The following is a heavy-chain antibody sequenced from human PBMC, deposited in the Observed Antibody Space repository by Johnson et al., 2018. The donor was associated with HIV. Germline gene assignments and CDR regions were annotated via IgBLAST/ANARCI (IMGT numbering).Heavy chain of an antibody. V-gene: IGHV3-15*01. Sequence: VQLVESGGGLVKPGGSLRLSCAASGFTFSNAWMSWVRQAPGKGLEWVGRIKSKTDGGTTDYAAPVKGRFTISRDDSKNTLYLQMNSLRAEDTAVYYCARGIQPDAFDIWGQGTMVTVSS. CDR2: IKSKTDGGTT. CDR3: ARGIQPDAFDI. J-gene: IGHJ3*02. D-gene: IGHD2-2*01. CDR1: GFTFSNAW.